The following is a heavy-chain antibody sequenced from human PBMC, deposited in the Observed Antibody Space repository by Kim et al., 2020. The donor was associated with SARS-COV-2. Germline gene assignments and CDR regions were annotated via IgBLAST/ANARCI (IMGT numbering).Heavy chain of an antibody. Sequence: ASVKVSCKASGYIFTNFAIQWVRQAPGQRLEWMGWINAGTGNTKFSQQFQGRVTFTRDTSANTVYMELSRLGSGDTAVYYCARDIYHTGFDYWGQGTLVAVSS. CDR1: GYIFTNFA. CDR2: INAGTGNT. J-gene: IGHJ4*02. D-gene: IGHD2-8*02. V-gene: IGHV1-3*01. CDR3: ARDIYHTGFDY.